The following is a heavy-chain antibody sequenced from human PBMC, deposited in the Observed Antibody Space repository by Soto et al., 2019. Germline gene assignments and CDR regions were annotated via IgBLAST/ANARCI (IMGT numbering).Heavy chain of an antibody. CDR3: ARHHVPYCSGGSCYHPPLWFDP. J-gene: IGHJ5*02. D-gene: IGHD2-15*01. CDR1: GGSISSSSYY. CDR2: IYYSGST. V-gene: IGHV4-39*01. Sequence: SETLSLTCTVSGGSISSSSYYWGWIRQPPGKGLEWIGSIYYSGSTYYNPSLKSRVTISVDTSKNQFSLKLSSVTAADTAVYYCARHHVPYCSGGSCYHPPLWFDPWGQGTLVTVSS.